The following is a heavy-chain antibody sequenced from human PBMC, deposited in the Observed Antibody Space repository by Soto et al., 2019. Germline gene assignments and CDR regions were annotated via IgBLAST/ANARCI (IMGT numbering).Heavy chain of an antibody. CDR2: IYYSGST. CDR1: GGSISSSSYY. V-gene: IGHV4-39*07. Sequence: SETLSLTCTVSGGSISSSSYYWGWIRQPPGKGLEWIGSIYYSGSTYYNPSLKSRVTISVDTSKNQLSLKLSSVTAADTAVYYCARESLWGVVVVAATAQLVFGPWGQGTLVTVSS. J-gene: IGHJ5*02. D-gene: IGHD2-15*01. CDR3: ARESLWGVVVVAATAQLVFGP.